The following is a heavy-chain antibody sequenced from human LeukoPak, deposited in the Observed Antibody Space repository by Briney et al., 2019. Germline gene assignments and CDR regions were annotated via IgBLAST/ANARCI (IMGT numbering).Heavy chain of an antibody. V-gene: IGHV5-10-1*01. CDR2: IDPSDSYT. Sequence: GESLRISCKGSGYSFTSYWISWVRQMPGKGLEWMGRIDPSDSYTNYSPSFQGHVTISADESISTAYLQWSSLKASDTAMYYCASFRGYSGYDDDYWGQGTLVTVSS. CDR3: ASFRGYSGYDDDY. D-gene: IGHD5-12*01. CDR1: GYSFTSYW. J-gene: IGHJ4*02.